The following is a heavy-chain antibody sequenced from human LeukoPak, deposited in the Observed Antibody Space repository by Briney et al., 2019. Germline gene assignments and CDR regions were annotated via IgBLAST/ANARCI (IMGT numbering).Heavy chain of an antibody. D-gene: IGHD2-2*01. CDR3: ARDGGGTSADYYFDY. Sequence: TGRSLRLACAASRFTFTSCAMHWVRQAPGKGLEWVAVLSYDGRDKHYADSVKGRFTISRDNSKSTLYLQMNSLRAEDTAVYYCARDGGGTSADYYFDYWGQGTLVTVSS. V-gene: IGHV3-30*04. J-gene: IGHJ4*02. CDR1: RFTFTSCA. CDR2: LSYDGRDK.